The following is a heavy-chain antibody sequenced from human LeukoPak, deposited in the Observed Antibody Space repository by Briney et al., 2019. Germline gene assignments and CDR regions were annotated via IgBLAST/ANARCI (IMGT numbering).Heavy chain of an antibody. V-gene: IGHV3-48*03. J-gene: IGHJ4*02. CDR1: GFTFGGYA. D-gene: IGHD3-22*01. CDR2: ISSSGSTI. CDR3: ARTYYYDSSGWPYPDY. Sequence: GGSLTLTCTASGFTFGGYAMSWVRQAPGKGLEWVSYISSSGSTIYYADPVKGRFTISRDNAKNSLYLQMNSLKAEDTAVYYCARTYYYDSSGWPYPDYWGQGTLVTVSS.